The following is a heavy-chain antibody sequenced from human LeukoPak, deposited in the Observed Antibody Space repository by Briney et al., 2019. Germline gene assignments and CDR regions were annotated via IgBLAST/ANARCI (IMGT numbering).Heavy chain of an antibody. Sequence: PGGSLRLSCAASGFTFSNYGMHWVRQAPGKGLEWVAFIRYDGSNKYYTDSVKGRFTISRDNSKNTLYLQMNSLRAEDTAVYYCAKGRGWEASYYYYYMDVWGKGTTVTISS. CDR2: IRYDGSNK. D-gene: IGHD1-26*01. V-gene: IGHV3-30*02. J-gene: IGHJ6*03. CDR1: GFTFSNYG. CDR3: AKGRGWEASYYYYYMDV.